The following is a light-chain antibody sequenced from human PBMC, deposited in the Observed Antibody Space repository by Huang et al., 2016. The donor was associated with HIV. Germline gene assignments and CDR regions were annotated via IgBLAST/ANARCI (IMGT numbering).Light chain of an antibody. J-gene: IGKJ2*01. Sequence: EVVMTQSPGTLSVSPGKRATLSCKTRESLNNTVVWYQQKPGQAPRPLIYSTYTRATGVPARFSGGGSGTEFTLTISSLQSEDFGIYYCQQYSNWPPMYTFGQGTKLEI. V-gene: IGKV3-15*01. CDR1: ESLNNT. CDR2: STY. CDR3: QQYSNWPPMYT.